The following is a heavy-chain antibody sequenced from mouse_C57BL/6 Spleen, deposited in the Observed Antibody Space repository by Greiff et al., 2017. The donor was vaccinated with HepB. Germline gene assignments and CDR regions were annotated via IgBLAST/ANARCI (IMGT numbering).Heavy chain of an antibody. V-gene: IGHV1-82*01. J-gene: IGHJ4*01. CDR1: GYAFSSSW. CDR2: IYPGDGDT. CDR3: AREAMDY. Sequence: QVQLQQSGPELVKPGASVKISCKASGYAFSSSWMNWVKQRPGKGLEWIGRIYPGDGDTNYKGKFKGKATLTADKSSSTAYMQNSILTSEDSAVYFCAREAMDYWGQGTSVTVSS.